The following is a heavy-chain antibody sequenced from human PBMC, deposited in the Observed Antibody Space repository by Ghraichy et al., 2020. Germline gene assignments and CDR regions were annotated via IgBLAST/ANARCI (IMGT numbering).Heavy chain of an antibody. V-gene: IGHV3-66*01. CDR2: IYSGGST. J-gene: IGHJ2*01. CDR1: GFTVSSNY. CDR3: AREAGSYSSGWFDYWYFDL. Sequence: GGSLRLSCAAFGFTVSSNYMSWVRQAPGKGLEWGSVIYSGGSTYYADSVKGRFTISRDNSKNTLYLQMNSLRAEDTAVYYCAREAGSYSSGWFDYWYFDLWGRGTLVTVSS. D-gene: IGHD6-19*01.